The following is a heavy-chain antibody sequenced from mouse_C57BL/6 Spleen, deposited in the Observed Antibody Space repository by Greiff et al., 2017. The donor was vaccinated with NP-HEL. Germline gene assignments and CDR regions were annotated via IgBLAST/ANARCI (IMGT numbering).Heavy chain of an antibody. CDR1: GFSLTSYG. J-gene: IGHJ3*01. D-gene: IGHD2-2*01. Sequence: VQRVESGPGLVAPSQSLSITCTVSGFSLTSYGVDWVRQSPGKGLEWLGVIWGVGSTNYNSALKSRLSISKDNSKSQVFLKMNSLQTDDTAMYYCARESHGYGGFAYWGQGTLVTVSA. V-gene: IGHV2-6*01. CDR2: IWGVGST. CDR3: ARESHGYGGFAY.